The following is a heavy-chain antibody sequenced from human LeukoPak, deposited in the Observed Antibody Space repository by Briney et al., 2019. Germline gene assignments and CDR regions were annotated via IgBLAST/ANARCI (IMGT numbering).Heavy chain of an antibody. Sequence: GGSLRLSCATSGFNCDRYTIHWVRQAPGKGLEWVSLAGWAGGTTFYSDSVRGRFTISRDSGRKSVYLQMNSLTTDDTAFYFCAKELDTMFFDYWGQGALVTVSS. D-gene: IGHD3-10*02. J-gene: IGHJ4*02. CDR2: AGWAGGTT. CDR3: AKELDTMFFDY. CDR1: GFNCDRYT. V-gene: IGHV3-43*01.